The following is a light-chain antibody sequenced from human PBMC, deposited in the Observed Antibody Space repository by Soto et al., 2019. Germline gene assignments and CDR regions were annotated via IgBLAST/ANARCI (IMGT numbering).Light chain of an antibody. CDR1: SRDVGNYNF. CDR3: SSYTSRSVL. V-gene: IGLV2-14*01. Sequence: QSALTQPASVSGSPGQSITVSCTGTSRDVGNYNFVSWYQQHPGKAPKVIIYDVSNRPSGVSDRFSASKSGNTASLTISGLQTEDEAVYFCSSYTSRSVLFGGGTKVTVL. CDR2: DVS. J-gene: IGLJ3*02.